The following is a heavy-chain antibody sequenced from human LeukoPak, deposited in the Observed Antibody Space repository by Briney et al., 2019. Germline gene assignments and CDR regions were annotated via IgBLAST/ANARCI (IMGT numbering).Heavy chain of an antibody. J-gene: IGHJ4*02. D-gene: IGHD3-22*01. CDR1: GFTVSSNY. CDR2: IYSGGST. V-gene: IGHV3-53*01. Sequence: GGSLRLTCAASGFTVSSNYMSWVRQAPGKGLEWVSVIYSGGSTCYADSVKGRFTISRDNSKNTLYLQMNSLRAEDTAVYYCARDLYYYDSSGYYYVDDYWGQGTLVTVSS. CDR3: ARDLYYYDSSGYYYVDDY.